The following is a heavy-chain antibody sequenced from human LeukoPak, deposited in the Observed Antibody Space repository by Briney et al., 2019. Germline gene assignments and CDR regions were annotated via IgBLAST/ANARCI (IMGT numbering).Heavy chain of an antibody. V-gene: IGHV3-11*01. CDR2: ISSSGSTM. CDR1: GFTFSDYY. D-gene: IGHD2-2*02. Sequence: PGGSLRLSCAASGFTFSDYYMSWIRQAPGKGLEWVSYISSSGSTMYYADSVKGRFTISRDNAKNSLYLQMNSLRAEDTAVYYCARYKAVVVPAAIGWFYMDVWGKGTTVTVSS. CDR3: ARYKAVVVPAAIGWFYMDV. J-gene: IGHJ6*03.